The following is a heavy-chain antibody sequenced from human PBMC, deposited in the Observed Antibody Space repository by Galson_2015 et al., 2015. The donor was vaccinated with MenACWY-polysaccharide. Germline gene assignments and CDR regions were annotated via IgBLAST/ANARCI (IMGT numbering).Heavy chain of an antibody. CDR3: VHTYSCERFCSYSICYSFEY. J-gene: IGHJ4*02. CDR1: GFTFSYYA. D-gene: IGHD2-15*01. CDR2: ISPDGIFE. V-gene: IGHV3-30*03. Sequence: SLRLSCAASGFTFSYYAMNWVRQAPGKGLEWVAFISPDGIFEKYADSVKGRFTVSRDNSKNTLYLQINSLRAEDTALYYCVHTYSCERFCSYSICYSFEYWGQGTLVTVSS.